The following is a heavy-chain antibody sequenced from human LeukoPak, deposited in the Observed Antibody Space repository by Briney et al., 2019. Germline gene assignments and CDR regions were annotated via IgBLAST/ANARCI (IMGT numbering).Heavy chain of an antibody. CDR3: AKGYSSGWYYFDY. CDR2: ISGGSSSP. D-gene: IGHD6-19*01. CDR1: GFTFSTYA. V-gene: IGHV3-23*01. J-gene: IGHJ4*02. Sequence: PGGSLRLSCAASGFTFSTYAMTWVRQAPGKGLEWVSSISGGSSSPNYADSVKGRFGISRDNSKNTVYLQINSLRAKDTAVYYCAKGYSSGWYYFDYWGQGTLVTVSP.